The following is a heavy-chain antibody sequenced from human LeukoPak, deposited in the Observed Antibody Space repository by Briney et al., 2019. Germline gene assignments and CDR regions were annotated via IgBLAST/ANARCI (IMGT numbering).Heavy chain of an antibody. D-gene: IGHD3-10*01. CDR2: IYSAGST. J-gene: IGHJ3*01. CDR3: ARKGRAFDL. Sequence: GGSLRLSCAVSGFTVSSSYMSWVRQAPGKGLEWVSFIYSAGSTYYSASVKGRFTISRDSSKNTLYLQMNRLTAEDTAVYYCARKGRAFDLWGQGTMVTVSS. CDR1: GFTVSSSY. V-gene: IGHV3-66*01.